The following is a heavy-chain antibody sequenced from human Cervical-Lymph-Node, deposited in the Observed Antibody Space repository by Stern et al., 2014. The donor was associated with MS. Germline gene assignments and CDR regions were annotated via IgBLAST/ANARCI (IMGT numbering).Heavy chain of an antibody. D-gene: IGHD6-13*01. CDR1: GGSFSMDS. V-gene: IGHV1-69*01. CDR2: HTPMFGAS. CDR3: ARDRGGIADS. J-gene: IGHJ4*02. Sequence: VQLVESGAEVKKPGASVKVSCKASGGSFSMDSISWVRQAPGQGLEWMGWHTPMFGASNYAQRFQGRVTTTADVSASTAYMELTSLRSEDTAVYFCARDRGGIADSWGQGTLVIVSS.